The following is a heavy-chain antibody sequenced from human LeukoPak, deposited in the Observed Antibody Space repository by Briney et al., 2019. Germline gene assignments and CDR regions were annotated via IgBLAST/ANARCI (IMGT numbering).Heavy chain of an antibody. J-gene: IGHJ6*02. CDR3: ARHDTAMATDYGMDV. CDR2: ISSRGSTI. D-gene: IGHD5-18*01. Sequence: GGSLRLSRAASGFTFSDYYMSWIRQAPGKGLEWVSYISSRGSTIYYADSVKGRFTISRDNAKNSLYLQMNSLRAEDTAVYYCARHDTAMATDYGMDVWGQGTTVTVSS. CDR1: GFTFSDYY. V-gene: IGHV3-11*01.